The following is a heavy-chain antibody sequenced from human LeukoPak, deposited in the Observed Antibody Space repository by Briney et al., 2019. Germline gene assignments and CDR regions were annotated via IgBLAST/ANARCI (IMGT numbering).Heavy chain of an antibody. Sequence: PGGSLRLSCAASGFTFRNYGMHWVRQAPGKGLEWVAFIRYDGSNKYYADSVKGRFTISRDNSKNTLYLQMNSLRAEDTAVYYCAREITFGGVIDHNWFDPWGQGTLVTVSS. CDR2: IRYDGSNK. D-gene: IGHD3-16*02. CDR3: AREITFGGVIDHNWFDP. J-gene: IGHJ5*02. V-gene: IGHV3-30*02. CDR1: GFTFRNYG.